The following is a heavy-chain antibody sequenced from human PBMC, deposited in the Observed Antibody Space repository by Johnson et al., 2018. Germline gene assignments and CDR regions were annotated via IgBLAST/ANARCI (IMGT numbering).Heavy chain of an antibody. CDR3: APMLGVTAIRGEYFHH. Sequence: VQLVQSGAEVKKPGGSLRLTCTASGFPFSSCAMSWFRQAPGYGLVWVSVISGGGYRTYYADSVTGRFPNSRDNSKSTLYLQVNNLVAEDSAVNYCAPMLGVTAIRGEYFHHWGQGTLVTVSS. D-gene: IGHD2-21*02. CDR2: ISGGGYRT. CDR1: GFPFSSCA. J-gene: IGHJ1*01. V-gene: IGHV3-23*04.